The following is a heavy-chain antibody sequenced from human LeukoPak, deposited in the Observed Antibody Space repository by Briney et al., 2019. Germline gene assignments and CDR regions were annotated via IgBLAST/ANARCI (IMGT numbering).Heavy chain of an antibody. CDR1: GGSISSGSYY. CDR2: IYYSGST. D-gene: IGHD2-2*01. V-gene: IGHV4-39*07. J-gene: IGHJ4*02. CDR3: ARDDYGSTSSAIGY. Sequence: KTSETLSLTCTVSGGSISSGSYYWSWIRQPPGKGLEWIGSIYYSGSTYYNPSLKSRVTISVDTSKNQFSLELSSVTAADTAVYYCARDDYGSTSSAIGYWGQGTLVTVSS.